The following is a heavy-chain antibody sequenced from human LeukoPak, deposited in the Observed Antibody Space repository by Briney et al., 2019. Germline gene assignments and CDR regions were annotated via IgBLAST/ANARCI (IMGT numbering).Heavy chain of an antibody. CDR1: GFTFSSYA. D-gene: IGHD2-15*01. Sequence: GGSLRLSCAASGFTFSSYAMSWVRQAPGKGLEWVSAISGSGGSTYYTDSVKGRFTISRDNSKNTLYLQMNSLRAEDTAVYYCAKNSRYIVVVEETWGQGTLVTVSS. CDR3: AKNSRYIVVVEET. CDR2: ISGSGGST. V-gene: IGHV3-23*01. J-gene: IGHJ5*02.